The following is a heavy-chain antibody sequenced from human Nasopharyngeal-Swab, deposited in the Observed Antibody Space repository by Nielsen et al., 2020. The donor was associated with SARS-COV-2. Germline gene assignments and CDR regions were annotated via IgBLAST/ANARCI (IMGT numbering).Heavy chain of an antibody. CDR1: GFTFSSYA. V-gene: IGHV3-23*01. Sequence: GEALKSSWEASGFTFSSYAMSRDRQAPGKGLEWVAAISGSGGSTYYADSVKGRFTIPRDNSKNTLYLQMNSLRAEDAAVYYCAKDYYDSSGYYYVWGQGTLVTVSS. CDR2: ISGSGGST. D-gene: IGHD3-22*01. CDR3: AKDYYDSSGYYYV. J-gene: IGHJ4*02.